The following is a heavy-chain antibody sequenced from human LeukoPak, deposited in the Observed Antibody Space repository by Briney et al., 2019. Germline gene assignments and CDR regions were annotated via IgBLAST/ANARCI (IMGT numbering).Heavy chain of an antibody. Sequence: GASVKVSCKASGYTFTGYYMHWVRQAPGQGLEWMGWINPNSGGTNYAQKFQGRVTMTRDTSISTAYMELSRPRSDDTAVYYCASYRINYYGSTGVINAFDIWGQGTMVTVSS. CDR3: ASYRINYYGSTGVINAFDI. CDR1: GYTFTGYY. D-gene: IGHD3-10*01. V-gene: IGHV1-2*02. J-gene: IGHJ3*02. CDR2: INPNSGGT.